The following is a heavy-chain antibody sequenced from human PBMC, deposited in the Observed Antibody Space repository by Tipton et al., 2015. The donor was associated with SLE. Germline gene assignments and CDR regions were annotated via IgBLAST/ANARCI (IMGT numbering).Heavy chain of an antibody. D-gene: IGHD6-13*01. CDR3: ARDLRGSSSAGLYY. Sequence: SLRLSCAASGFTFSSYGMHWVRQAPGKGLEWVAVIWYDGSNKYYADSVKGRFTISRDNSKNTLYLQMNSLRAEDTAVYYCARDLRGSSSAGLYYWGQRTLVAVSS. CDR1: GFTFSSYG. CDR2: IWYDGSNK. V-gene: IGHV3-33*01. J-gene: IGHJ4*02.